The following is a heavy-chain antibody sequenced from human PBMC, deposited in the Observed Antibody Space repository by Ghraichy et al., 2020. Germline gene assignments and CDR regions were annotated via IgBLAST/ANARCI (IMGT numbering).Heavy chain of an antibody. CDR1: GYTFTGYY. CDR2: VNPNNGAR. V-gene: IGHV1-2*02. D-gene: IGHD2-21*02. CDR3: ARGDCGGDCYQIDY. J-gene: IGHJ4*02. Sequence: ASVKVSCKASGYTFTGYYIHWVRQAPGQGLECMGWVNPNNGARNYAQKFQGRVTLTRDTSISTAYMELSRLTFDDTAVYYCARGDCGGDCYQIDYWGQGTLVTVSS.